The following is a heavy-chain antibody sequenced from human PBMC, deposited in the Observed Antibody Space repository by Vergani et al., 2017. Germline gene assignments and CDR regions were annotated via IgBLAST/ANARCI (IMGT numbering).Heavy chain of an antibody. CDR2: ISWDGGST. J-gene: IGHJ6*02. D-gene: IGHD6-19*01. Sequence: EVQLVESGGVVVQPGGSLRLSCAASGFTFDDYTMHWVRQAPGKGLEWVSLISWDGGSTYYEDTVKGRFTISGDNSKNSLYLQMNRRRTGDTALYYCAKGSGYSSGWRYYYYGMDVWGQGATVTVSS. CDR1: GFTFDDYT. CDR3: AKGSGYSSGWRYYYYGMDV. V-gene: IGHV3-43*01.